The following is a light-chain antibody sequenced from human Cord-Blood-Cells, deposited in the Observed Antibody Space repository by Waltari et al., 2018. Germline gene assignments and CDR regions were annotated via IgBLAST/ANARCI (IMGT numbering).Light chain of an antibody. CDR1: SSNIGSNT. V-gene: IGLV1-44*01. J-gene: IGLJ7*01. Sequence: QSVLTQPPSASGTPGQRVTIPCSGSSSNIGSNTVNWYQQLPGTAPKLLIYSNNQRPSGVPDRFSGSKSGTSASLAISGLQSEDEADYYCAAWDDSLNGHAVFGGGTQLTVL. CDR3: AAWDDSLNGHAV. CDR2: SNN.